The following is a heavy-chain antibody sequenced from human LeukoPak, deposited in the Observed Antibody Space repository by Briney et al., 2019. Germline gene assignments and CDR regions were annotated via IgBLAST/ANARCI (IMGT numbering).Heavy chain of an antibody. J-gene: IGHJ4*02. CDR1: GYTFTSYG. D-gene: IGHD3-10*01. V-gene: IGHV1-18*01. Sequence: GASVKVSCKASGYTFTSYGISWVRQAPGQGLEWMGWISAYNGNTNYAQKLQGRVTMTTDTSTSTAYMELRSLRSDDTAVYYCARLPYGSGSYYQWSPAYCFDYWGQGTLVTVSS. CDR3: ARLPYGSGSYYQWSPAYCFDY. CDR2: ISAYNGNT.